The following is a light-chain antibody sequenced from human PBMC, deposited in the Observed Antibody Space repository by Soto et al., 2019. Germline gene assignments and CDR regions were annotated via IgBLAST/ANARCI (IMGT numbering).Light chain of an antibody. J-gene: IGLJ2*01. CDR3: AAWDDSLNGVV. Sequence: QAVVTQPPSASGTPGQRVTISCSGSSSHIGSDAVNWYQRFPGTAPKLLIYSNNERPSGVPARFSGSKSGTSASLAISGLQSEDEADYYCAAWDDSLNGVVFGGGTQLTVL. CDR1: SSHIGSDA. CDR2: SNN. V-gene: IGLV1-44*01.